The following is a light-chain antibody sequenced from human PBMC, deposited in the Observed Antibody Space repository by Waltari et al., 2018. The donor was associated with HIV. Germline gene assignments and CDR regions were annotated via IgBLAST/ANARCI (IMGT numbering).Light chain of an antibody. CDR2: HVT. J-gene: IGLJ2*01. Sequence: QSALTQPPSASGSPGPSVAISFTGSRNDIGTYHFVPWYQHHPGKAPKRLIYHVTRRPPGIPDRFSGTKSGYTASLTVSDLQVEDEADYYCVSYTEKDTFLLFGGGTKLAV. V-gene: IGLV2-8*01. CDR1: RNDIGTYHF. CDR3: VSYTEKDTFLL.